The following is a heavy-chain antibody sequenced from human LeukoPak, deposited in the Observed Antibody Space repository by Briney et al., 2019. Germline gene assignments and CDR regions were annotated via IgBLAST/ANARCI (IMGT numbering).Heavy chain of an antibody. V-gene: IGHV4-59*01. J-gene: IGHJ6*03. CDR1: GGSISSYY. D-gene: IGHD6-13*01. CDR3: ARTTEAHSWRTRYYDYYMDV. CDR2: IYYSGST. Sequence: SETLSLTCTVAGGSISSYYWSWVRQPPGKGLEWLGYIYYSGSTNYNPSLKSRVTISVDTSKNQFSLKLSSVTAADTAVYYCARTTEAHSWRTRYYDYYMDVWGKGTTVTVSS.